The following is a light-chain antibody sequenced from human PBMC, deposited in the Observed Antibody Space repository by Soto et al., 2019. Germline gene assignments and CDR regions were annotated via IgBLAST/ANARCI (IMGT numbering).Light chain of an antibody. CDR1: SSDVGGYKY. CDR2: DVT. Sequence: HSALTQPASVSGSPGQSITISCTGTSSDVGGYKYVSWYQQHPGKAPKLLIYDVTDRPSGVSNRFSGSTSGNTASLTISGLQAGDEADYYCSSYTSSTTLVFGTGTKVTVL. CDR3: SSYTSSTTLV. J-gene: IGLJ1*01. V-gene: IGLV2-14*01.